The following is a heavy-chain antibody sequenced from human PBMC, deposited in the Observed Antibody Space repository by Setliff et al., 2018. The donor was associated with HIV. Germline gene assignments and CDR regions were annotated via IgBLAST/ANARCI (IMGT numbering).Heavy chain of an antibody. D-gene: IGHD5-12*01. Sequence: SETLSLTCSVSGGSISLSSYYWGWIRQSPGKGLEWIASINHSGNTYHSPSLKTRVNISVDTSKKQFSLNLSSVTAADAGVYYCARLFQWMSFSFDIWGQGTMVTVSS. CDR2: INHSGNT. J-gene: IGHJ3*02. V-gene: IGHV4-39*01. CDR3: ARLFQWMSFSFDI. CDR1: GGSISLSSYY.